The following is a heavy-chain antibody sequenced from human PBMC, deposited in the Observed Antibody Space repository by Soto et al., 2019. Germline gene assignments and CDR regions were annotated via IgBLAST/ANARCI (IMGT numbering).Heavy chain of an antibody. CDR3: AKDRIVVVPAAITDYMDV. D-gene: IGHD2-2*01. V-gene: IGHV3-23*01. CDR2: ISGSGGST. Sequence: GGSLRLSCAASGFTFSSYAMSWVRQAPGKGLEWVSAISGSGGSTYYADSVKGRFTISRDNSKNTLYLQMNSLRAEDTAVYYCAKDRIVVVPAAITDYMDVWGKGTTVTVSS. CDR1: GFTFSSYA. J-gene: IGHJ6*03.